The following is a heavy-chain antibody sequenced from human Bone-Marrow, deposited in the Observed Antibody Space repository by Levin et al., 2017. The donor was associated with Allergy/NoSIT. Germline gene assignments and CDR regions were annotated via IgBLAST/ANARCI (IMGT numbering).Heavy chain of an antibody. Sequence: SETLSLTCTVSGDSISRYYWSWIRQPPGKGLEWIGYIYYSGSTNYNPSLKSRVTISVDTSKNQFSLDLNFLTAADTAVYYCARDAQTSPTRNYGMDVWGQGTTVTVSS. V-gene: IGHV4-59*01. CDR1: GDSISRYY. CDR2: IYYSGST. CDR3: ARDAQTSPTRNYGMDV. J-gene: IGHJ6*02.